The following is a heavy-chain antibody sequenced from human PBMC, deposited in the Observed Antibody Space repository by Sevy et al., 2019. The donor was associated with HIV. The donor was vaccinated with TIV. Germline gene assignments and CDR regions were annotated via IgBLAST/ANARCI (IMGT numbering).Heavy chain of an antibody. CDR3: ARGLDYYGSWGIY. J-gene: IGHJ4*02. Sequence: GGSLRLSCAASGFTFSSYAMHWVRQAPGKGLEWVAVISYDGSNKYYADSVKGRFTISRDNSKNTLYLQMNSLRAEDTAVYYCARGLDYYGSWGIYWGQGTLVTVSS. CDR1: GFTFSSYA. CDR2: ISYDGSNK. V-gene: IGHV3-30-3*01. D-gene: IGHD3-10*01.